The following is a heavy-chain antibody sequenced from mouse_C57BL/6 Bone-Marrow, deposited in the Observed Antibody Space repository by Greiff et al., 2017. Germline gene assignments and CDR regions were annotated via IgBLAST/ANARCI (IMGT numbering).Heavy chain of an antibody. CDR3: VDYEARDY. CDR2: IYPRDGST. J-gene: IGHJ4*01. V-gene: IGHV1-85*01. D-gene: IGHD1-1*01. CDR1: GYTFTSYD. Sequence: VKLMESGPELVKPGASVKLSCKASGYTFTSYDINWVKQRPGQGLEWIGWIYPRDGSTKYNEKFKGKATLTVDTSSSTAYMELHSLTSEDSAVYFCVDYEARDYWGQGTSVTVSS.